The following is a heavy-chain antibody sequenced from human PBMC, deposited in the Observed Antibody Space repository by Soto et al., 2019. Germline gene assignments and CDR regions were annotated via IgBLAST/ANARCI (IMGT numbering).Heavy chain of an antibody. V-gene: IGHV3-23*01. CDR1: GFTFSSYA. CDR3: VSTVVVIHYYYYGMDV. CDR2: ISGSGGST. Sequence: GSLRLSCAASGFTFSSYAMSWVRQAPGKGLEWVSAISGSGGSTYYADSVKGRFTISRDNSKNTLYLQMNSLRAEDTAVYYCVSTVVVIHYYYYGMDVWGQGTTVTVSS. J-gene: IGHJ6*02. D-gene: IGHD3-22*01.